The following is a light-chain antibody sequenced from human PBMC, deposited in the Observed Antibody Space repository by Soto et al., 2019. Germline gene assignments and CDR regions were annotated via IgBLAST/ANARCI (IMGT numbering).Light chain of an antibody. CDR3: QQRSNWPPMYT. J-gene: IGKJ2*01. CDR2: DAS. V-gene: IGKV3-11*01. Sequence: EIVLTQSPVTRSLSPGERATLSCRASQSVSSYLAWYQQKPGQAPRLLIYDASNRATGIPARFSGSGSGTDFTHTISSLEPEDFAVYYCQQRSNWPPMYTFGQGTKLEIK. CDR1: QSVSSY.